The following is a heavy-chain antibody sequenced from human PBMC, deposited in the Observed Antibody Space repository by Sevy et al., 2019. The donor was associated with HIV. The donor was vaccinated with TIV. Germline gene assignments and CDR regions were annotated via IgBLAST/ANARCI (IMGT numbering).Heavy chain of an antibody. V-gene: IGHV1-46*01. D-gene: IGHD1-1*01. J-gene: IGHJ4*02. CDR1: GYAFIRNN. Sequence: ASVKVSCKTSGYAFIRNNMHWVRQAPGQGLEWMGIVYPKGGSTSYAQKFQGRVTLTTDAFTNTLYMELTSLRSDATAVYYCTREAAKHWSFDYWGQGTLVTVSS. CDR3: TREAAKHWSFDY. CDR2: VYPKGGST.